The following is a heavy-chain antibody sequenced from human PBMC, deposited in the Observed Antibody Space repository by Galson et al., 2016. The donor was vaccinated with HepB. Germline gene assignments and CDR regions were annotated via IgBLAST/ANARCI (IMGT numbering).Heavy chain of an antibody. V-gene: IGHV1-18*04. J-gene: IGHJ6*03. Sequence: SVKVSCKASGYTFTKYGISWVRQAPGQGLEWLGWISSFNGNTNYEHNFRGRVTMTSDASTNTAYMELRSLRSDDSAVYYSAKRGDNSGYYFFYYMDVWGGGTTLTFSS. CDR1: GYTFTKYG. D-gene: IGHD6-19*01. CDR3: AKRGDNSGYYFFYYMDV. CDR2: ISSFNGNT.